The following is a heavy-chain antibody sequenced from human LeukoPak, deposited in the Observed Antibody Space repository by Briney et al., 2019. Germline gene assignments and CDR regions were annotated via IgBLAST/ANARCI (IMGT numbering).Heavy chain of an antibody. D-gene: IGHD6-19*01. CDR2: IGTSGDT. V-gene: IGHV3-13*04. J-gene: IGHJ4*02. CDR3: SRVGSSGWPNYFDS. Sequence: PGGSLRLSCAASGFTFSSYDMHWVRHATGKGLEWVSVIGTSGDTYYAGSVKGRFTISRENAKNSLYLQMNSLTAGDTAVYFCSRVGSSGWPNYFDSWGRGTLVTVSS. CDR1: GFTFSSYD.